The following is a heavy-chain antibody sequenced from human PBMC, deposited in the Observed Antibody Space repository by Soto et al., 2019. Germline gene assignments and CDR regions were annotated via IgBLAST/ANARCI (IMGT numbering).Heavy chain of an antibody. CDR3: ARVDCTNGVCYYFDY. V-gene: IGHV4-31*03. Sequence: KPSETLSLTCTVSGGSISSGGYYWSWIRQHPGKGLEWIGYIYYSGSTYYNPSLKSRVTISVDTSKNQFSLKLSSVTAADTAVYYCARVDCTNGVCYYFDYWGQGTLVIVSS. CDR1: GGSISSGGYY. CDR2: IYYSGST. D-gene: IGHD2-8*01. J-gene: IGHJ4*02.